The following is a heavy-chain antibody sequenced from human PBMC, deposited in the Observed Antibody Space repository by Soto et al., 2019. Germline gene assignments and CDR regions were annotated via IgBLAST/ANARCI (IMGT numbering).Heavy chain of an antibody. D-gene: IGHD3-22*01. Sequence: SETLSLTCTVSGGSVSSGSYYWSWIRQPPGKGLEWIGYIYYSGSTNYNPSLKSRVTISADTSKNQFSLRLSSVTAADTAVYYCARDYYDSSGYYYDYWGQGTLVTVSS. CDR3: ARDYYDSSGYYYDY. CDR1: GGSVSSGSYY. V-gene: IGHV4-61*01. J-gene: IGHJ4*02. CDR2: IYYSGST.